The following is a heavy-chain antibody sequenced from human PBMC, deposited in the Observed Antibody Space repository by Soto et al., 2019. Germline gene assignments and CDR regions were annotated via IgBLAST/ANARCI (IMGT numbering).Heavy chain of an antibody. CDR2: IYYSGST. CDR1: GGSISSGDYY. J-gene: IGHJ6*02. V-gene: IGHV4-30-4*01. CDR3: DSNILEWSLKPYYYYGMDV. Sequence: SETRSLTCTVSGGSISSGDYYWSWIRQPPGKGLEWIGYIYYSGSTYYNPSLKSRVTISVDTSKNQFSLKLSSVTAADTAVYYCDSNILEWSLKPYYYYGMDVWGQGTTVTVSS. D-gene: IGHD3-3*01.